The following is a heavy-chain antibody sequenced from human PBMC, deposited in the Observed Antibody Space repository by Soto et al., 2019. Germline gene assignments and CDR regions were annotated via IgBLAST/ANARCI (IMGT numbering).Heavy chain of an antibody. Sequence: QLHLVQSGAVVKKPGASVTVSCSASGYPVTAYYMHWVRQAPGRGLEWMGGINPATGAAKYTQTCQGRVTMTRDTSTRTGFMELSGLTSEDTAVFSCARGGGVGVAGSAAFDMWGQGTLVTVSS. D-gene: IGHD3-3*01. CDR2: INPATGAA. V-gene: IGHV1-2*02. CDR3: ARGGGVGVAGSAAFDM. CDR1: GYPVTAYY. J-gene: IGHJ3*02.